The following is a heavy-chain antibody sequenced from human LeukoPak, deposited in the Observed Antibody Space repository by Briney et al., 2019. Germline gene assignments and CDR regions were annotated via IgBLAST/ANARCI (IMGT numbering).Heavy chain of an antibody. CDR1: GYTFTGYY. CDR3: ARGSRYFDWLLYY. Sequence: EASVKVSCMASGYTFTGYYMHWVRQAPGQGLEWMGWINPNSGGTNYAQKFQGWVTMTRDTSISTAYMELSRLRSDDTAVYYCARGSRYFDWLLYYWGQGTLVTVSS. D-gene: IGHD3-9*01. J-gene: IGHJ4*02. V-gene: IGHV1-2*04. CDR2: INPNSGGT.